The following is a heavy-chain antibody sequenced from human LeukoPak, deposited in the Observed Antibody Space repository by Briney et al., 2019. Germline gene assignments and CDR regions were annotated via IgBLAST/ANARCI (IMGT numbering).Heavy chain of an antibody. J-gene: IGHJ4*02. D-gene: IGHD4-17*01. Sequence: SETLSLTCTVSGGSISSYYWSWIRQPPGKGLEWLGYIYYSGSTNYNPSLKSRVTISVDTSKNQFSLKLSSVTAADTAVYYCARRLRGFDYWGQGTLVTVSS. CDR1: GGSISSYY. CDR3: ARRLRGFDY. CDR2: IYYSGST. V-gene: IGHV4-59*01.